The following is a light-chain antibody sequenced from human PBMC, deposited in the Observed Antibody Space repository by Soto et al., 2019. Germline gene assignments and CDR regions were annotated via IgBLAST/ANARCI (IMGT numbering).Light chain of an antibody. CDR2: TTS. Sequence: DIQMTQCPSSLSASVGDRVTITCRTSQSISRYLNWYQLKPGKAPKLLIYTTSSLQSGVPSRFSGSGSGTDFTLAISSLQPEDFATYYCQQSYSTPFTFGQGTKVEIK. CDR1: QSISRY. J-gene: IGKJ2*01. V-gene: IGKV1-39*01. CDR3: QQSYSTPFT.